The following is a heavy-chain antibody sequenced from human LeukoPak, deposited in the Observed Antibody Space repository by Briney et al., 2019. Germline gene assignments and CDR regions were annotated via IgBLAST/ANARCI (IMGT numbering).Heavy chain of an antibody. D-gene: IGHD6-19*01. J-gene: IGHJ5*02. V-gene: IGHV3-23*01. CDR1: GFTFNSYA. CDR2: ISGSGTST. Sequence: GGSLRLSCAASGFTFNSYAMSWVRQAPGKGLEWVSAISGSGTSTYYADSVKGRLTISRDNSNNTLFLQMNSLRAEDTALYHCAKGTYTSGWYVSWGQGILVTVSS. CDR3: AKGTYTSGWYVS.